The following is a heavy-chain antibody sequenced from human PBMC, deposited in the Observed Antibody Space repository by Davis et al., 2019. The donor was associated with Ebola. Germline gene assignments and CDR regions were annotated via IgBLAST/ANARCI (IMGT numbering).Heavy chain of an antibody. CDR2: ISSSSSTI. Sequence: GGSLRLSCAASGFTFSSYELNWVRQAPGKGLEWVSYISSSSSTIYYADSVKGRFTISRDNAKNSLYLQMNSLRAEDTALYYCAKEGAAAVLQALDYWGQGTLVTVSS. D-gene: IGHD6-13*01. CDR3: AKEGAAAVLQALDY. CDR1: GFTFSSYE. J-gene: IGHJ4*02. V-gene: IGHV3-48*04.